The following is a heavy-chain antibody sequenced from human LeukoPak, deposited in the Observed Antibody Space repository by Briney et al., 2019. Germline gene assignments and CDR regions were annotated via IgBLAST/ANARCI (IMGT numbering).Heavy chain of an antibody. Sequence: ASVKVSRKASGGTFSSYAINWVRQATGQGLEWMGWMNPNTGNTGYAQNFQGRVTMTSDTSITTAYMELSSLRSEDTAVHYCARGGFPSASWGQGTLVTVSS. CDR3: ARGGFPSAS. V-gene: IGHV1-8*02. D-gene: IGHD2-2*01. J-gene: IGHJ4*02. CDR1: GGTFSSYA. CDR2: MNPNTGNT.